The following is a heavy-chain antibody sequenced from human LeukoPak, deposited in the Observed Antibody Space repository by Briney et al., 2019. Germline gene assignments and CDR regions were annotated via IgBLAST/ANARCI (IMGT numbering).Heavy chain of an antibody. CDR3: ARLGIITAAGSNDY. V-gene: IGHV3-11*01. J-gene: IGHJ4*02. CDR2: ISYSGDTI. CDR1: EFTFSDYY. D-gene: IGHD6-13*01. Sequence: PGGSLRLSCAASEFTFSDYYMSWIRQAPGKGLEWVSYISYSGDTIYHADSVKGRFTVSRDNAKNSLYLQMNSLRAEDTAVYYCARLGIITAAGSNDYWGQGTLVTVSS.